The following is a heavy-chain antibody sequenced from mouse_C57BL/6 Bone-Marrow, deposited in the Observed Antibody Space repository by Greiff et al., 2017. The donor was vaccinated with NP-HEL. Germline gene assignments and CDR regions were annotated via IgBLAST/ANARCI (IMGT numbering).Heavy chain of an antibody. CDR2: IDTSDSYT. D-gene: IGHD2-1*01. CDR1: GYTFTSYW. CDR3: ARGGNYEEDY. J-gene: IGHJ2*01. V-gene: IGHV1-59*01. Sequence: QVQLQQPGAELVRPGTSVKLSCKASGYTFTSYWMHWVKQRPGQGLEWIGVIDTSDSYTNYNQKFKGKATFTVDTSSSTSYIQLRSLTSEDSAVYYFARGGNYEEDYWGQGTTLTVSS.